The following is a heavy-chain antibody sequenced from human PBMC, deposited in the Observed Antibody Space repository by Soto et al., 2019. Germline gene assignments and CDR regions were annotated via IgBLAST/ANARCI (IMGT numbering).Heavy chain of an antibody. V-gene: IGHV1-2*02. J-gene: IGHJ4*02. D-gene: IGHD2-2*01. CDR2: IYGKSGGT. Sequence: GASVKVSCKASGYNFNDFYVHWVRQAPGQGLEWMGFIYGKSGGTNYPQKFRGRVTMTRDRSINTAYMELSSLRSDDTGVYYCARASTGCSSGKRYSLDIGDFWGQGTSVTVSS. CDR1: GYNFNDFY. CDR3: ARASTGCSSGKRYSLDIGDF.